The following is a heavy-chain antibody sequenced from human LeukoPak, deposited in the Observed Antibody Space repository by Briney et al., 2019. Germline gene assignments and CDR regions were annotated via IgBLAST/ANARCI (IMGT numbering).Heavy chain of an antibody. CDR3: ARLDNYYDSSGYEVMNFDY. D-gene: IGHD3-22*01. CDR2: IYTSGST. V-gene: IGHV4-4*07. CDR1: GGSISSYY. Sequence: SETLSLTCTVSGGSISSYYWSWIRQPAGKGLEWIGRIYTSGSTNYNPSLKSRVTMSVDTSKNQFSLKLSSVTAADTAVYYCARLDNYYDSSGYEVMNFDYWGQGTLVTVSS. J-gene: IGHJ4*02.